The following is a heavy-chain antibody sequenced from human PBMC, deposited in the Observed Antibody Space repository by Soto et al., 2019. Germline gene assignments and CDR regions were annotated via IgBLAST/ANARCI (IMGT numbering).Heavy chain of an antibody. Sequence: QVQLQESGPGLVKPSQTLSLTCTVSGGSISSGGYYWSWIRQHPGKGLEWIGYIYYSGSTYYNPSLKSRVTISVDTSKNQFSLKLSSVTAADTAVYYCARIFTYYYDSSGYNPWYFDLWGRGTLVTVSS. V-gene: IGHV4-31*03. J-gene: IGHJ2*01. CDR1: GGSISSGGYY. CDR2: IYYSGST. D-gene: IGHD3-22*01. CDR3: ARIFTYYYDSSGYNPWYFDL.